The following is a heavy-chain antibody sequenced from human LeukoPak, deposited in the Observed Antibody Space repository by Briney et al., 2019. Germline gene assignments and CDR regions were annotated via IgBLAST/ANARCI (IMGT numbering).Heavy chain of an antibody. V-gene: IGHV3-53*01. D-gene: IGHD3-9*01. CDR3: ASWFYGLFDY. CDR2: IYSGGST. CDR1: GFTVSSNY. J-gene: IGHJ4*02. Sequence: GGSLRLSCAASGFTVSSNYMSWVRQAPGKGLEWVSVIYSGGSTYYSDSVKGRFTISRDNSKNTLYLPMNSLRAEATAVSYCASWFYGLFDYGGQGPRVPVPS.